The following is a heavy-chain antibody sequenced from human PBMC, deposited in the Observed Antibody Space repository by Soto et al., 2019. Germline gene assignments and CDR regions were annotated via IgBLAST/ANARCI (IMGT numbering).Heavy chain of an antibody. J-gene: IGHJ5*02. D-gene: IGHD3-10*01. V-gene: IGHV1-8*01. CDR3: ARYPASGYYGSGLTNWFDP. Sequence: ASVKVSCKASGYTFTSCDINWVRQATGQGLEWMGWMNPNSGNTGYAQKFQGRVTMTRNTSISTAYMELSSLRSEDTAVYYCARYPASGYYGSGLTNWFDPWGQGTLVTVSS. CDR1: GYTFTSCD. CDR2: MNPNSGNT.